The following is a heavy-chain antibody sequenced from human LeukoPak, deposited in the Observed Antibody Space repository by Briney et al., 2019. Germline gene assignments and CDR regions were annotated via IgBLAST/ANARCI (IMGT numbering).Heavy chain of an antibody. V-gene: IGHV3-7*01. J-gene: IGHJ4*02. Sequence: GGSLRLSCFGSGFTFSNYWMTWLRQAPGEGLEWVANIKEDGSVIYYADSVRGRFTISRDHAKNSLYLQMNSLRVEDTAVYYCATGRWYGEFAGSGFDDWGQGILVTVSS. CDR2: IKEDGSVI. CDR3: ATGRWYGEFAGSGFDD. CDR1: GFTFSNYW. D-gene: IGHD3-10*01.